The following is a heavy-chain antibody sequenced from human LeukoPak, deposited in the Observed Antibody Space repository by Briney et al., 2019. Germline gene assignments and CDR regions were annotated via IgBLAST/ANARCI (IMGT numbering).Heavy chain of an antibody. Sequence: SETLSLTCTVSGGSISSYYWSWIRQPPGKGLEWIGYIYYSGSTSYNPSLKSRVTMLVDTSKNQFSLKLSSVTAADTAVYYCARYQTPIAAVGSRYAFDIWGQGTMVTVSS. CDR2: IYYSGST. CDR3: ARYQTPIAAVGSRYAFDI. V-gene: IGHV4-59*01. D-gene: IGHD6-13*01. CDR1: GGSISSYY. J-gene: IGHJ3*02.